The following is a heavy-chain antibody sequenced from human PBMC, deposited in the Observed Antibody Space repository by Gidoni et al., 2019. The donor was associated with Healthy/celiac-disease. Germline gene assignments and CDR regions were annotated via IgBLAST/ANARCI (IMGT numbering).Heavy chain of an antibody. CDR3: ARIVEGYSYGEGFDY. Sequence: QVQLQQWGAGLLKPSETLSLTCAVYGGSFSGYYWSWSRQPPGKGLEWIGEINHSGSTNYNPSLKSRVTISVDTSKNQFSLKLSSVTAADTAVYYCARIVEGYSYGEGFDYWGQGTLVTVSS. V-gene: IGHV4-34*01. J-gene: IGHJ4*02. CDR2: INHSGST. D-gene: IGHD5-18*01. CDR1: GGSFSGYY.